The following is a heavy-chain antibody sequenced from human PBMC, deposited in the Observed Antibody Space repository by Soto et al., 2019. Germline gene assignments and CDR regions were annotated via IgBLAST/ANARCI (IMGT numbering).Heavy chain of an antibody. D-gene: IGHD5-12*01. Sequence: GGSLRLSCAASGFTVSSNYMSWVRQAPVKGLELVSVIYSGGSTYYADSVKGRFTISRDFSKNTLYLQMNGLRAEDTAVYYCARGYDYYYYGMDVWGQGTTVTVSS. CDR3: ARGYDYYYYGMDV. J-gene: IGHJ6*02. CDR2: IYSGGST. V-gene: IGHV3-53*01. CDR1: GFTVSSNY.